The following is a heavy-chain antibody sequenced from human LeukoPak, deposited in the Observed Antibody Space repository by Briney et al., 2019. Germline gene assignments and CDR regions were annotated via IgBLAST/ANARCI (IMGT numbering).Heavy chain of an antibody. J-gene: IGHJ6*03. V-gene: IGHV3-11*04. CDR2: ISSSSSTI. D-gene: IGHD4-23*01. Sequence: GGSLRLSCAASGFTFSDYYMSWIRQAPGKGLEWVSYISSSSSTIYYADSVKGRFTISRDNAKNSLYLQMNSLRDEDTAVYYCAGGGNGYYYYYMDVWGKGTTVTVSS. CDR3: AGGGNGYYYYYMDV. CDR1: GFTFSDYY.